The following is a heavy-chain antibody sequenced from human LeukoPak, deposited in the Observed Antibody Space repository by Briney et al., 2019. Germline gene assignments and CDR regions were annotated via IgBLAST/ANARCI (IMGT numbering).Heavy chain of an antibody. J-gene: IGHJ3*02. CDR3: ARMTTVTTGDAFDI. Sequence: PGGSLRLSCAASGFTFSSYWMHWVRHAPGKGLVWVSRINSDGSSTSYADSVKGRFTISRDNAKNALYLQMNSLRAEDTAVYYCARMTTVTTGDAFDIWGQGTMVTVSS. CDR1: GFTFSSYW. V-gene: IGHV3-74*01. D-gene: IGHD4-11*01. CDR2: INSDGSST.